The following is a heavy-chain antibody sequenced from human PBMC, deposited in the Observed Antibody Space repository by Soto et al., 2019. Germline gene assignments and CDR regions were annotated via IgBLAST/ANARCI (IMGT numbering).Heavy chain of an antibody. CDR1: GFTFSNYA. V-gene: IGHV3-23*01. J-gene: IGHJ3*02. CDR3: AKDSVSHNGIYDAFDI. CDR2: LGGGNDV. D-gene: IGHD3-3*02. Sequence: GGSLRLSCEASGFTFSNYAMSWVRQAPGEGPEWVSTLGGGNDVFYADSVKGRFTISRDDSRNTLYLRMDNLRVEDTAIFFCAKDSVSHNGIYDAFDIWGQGTVVTVSS.